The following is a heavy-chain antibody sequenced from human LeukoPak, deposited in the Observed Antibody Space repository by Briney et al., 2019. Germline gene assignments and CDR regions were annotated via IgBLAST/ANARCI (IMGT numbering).Heavy chain of an antibody. CDR3: SRGGASCGGDCLDD. CDR1: GFTFSSYS. J-gene: IGHJ4*02. Sequence: GGALRLSCAAPGFTFSSYSMSWVRQAPGTGREWVSYICSSSSSKKYADSVKGRFTISRDNTKGSLYLHMKSLRAEDTGVCFCSRGGASCGGDCLDDWGQGTLVTVSS. D-gene: IGHD2-21*02. V-gene: IGHV3-48*01. CDR2: ICSSSSSK.